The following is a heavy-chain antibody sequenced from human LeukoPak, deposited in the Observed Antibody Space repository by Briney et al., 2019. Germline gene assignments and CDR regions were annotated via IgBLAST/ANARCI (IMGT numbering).Heavy chain of an antibody. CDR2: ISGSGGST. V-gene: IGHV3-23*01. J-gene: IGHJ3*02. D-gene: IGHD2-2*01. CDR3: AKDSSVVPAAITGFGDAFDI. CDR1: GFTFSSYG. Sequence: GGSLGLSCAASGFTFSSYGMSWVRQAPGKGLEWVSAISGSGGSTYYADSVKGRFTISRDNSKNTLYLQMNSLRAEDTAVYYCAKDSSVVPAAITGFGDAFDIWGQGTMVTVSS.